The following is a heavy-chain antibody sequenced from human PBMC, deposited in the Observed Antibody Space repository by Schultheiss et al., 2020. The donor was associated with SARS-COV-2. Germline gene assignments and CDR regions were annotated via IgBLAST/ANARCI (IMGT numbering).Heavy chain of an antibody. J-gene: IGHJ5*02. CDR2: IGIYTDYI. V-gene: IGHV3-21*01. D-gene: IGHD2-2*01. Sequence: GGSLRLSCAASGFTFDDYTMHWVRQAPGKGLEWVSSIGIYTDYIYYADSVEGRFTISRDDAKNSVYLQMDSLRAEDTAVYYCARGRTSWSLGVVDAWGQGTLVTVSS. CDR3: ARGRTSWSLGVVDA. CDR1: GFTFDDYT.